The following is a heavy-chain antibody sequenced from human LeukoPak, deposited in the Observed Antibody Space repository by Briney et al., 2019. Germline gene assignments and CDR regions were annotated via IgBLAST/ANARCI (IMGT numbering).Heavy chain of an antibody. CDR2: IRSKANSYAT. CDR3: TRLAPASVVVVAAPYYYYGMDV. Sequence: RGSLKLSCAASGFTFSGSAMHWVRQASGKGLEWVGRIRSKANSYATAYAASVKGRFTISRDDSKNTAYLQMNSLKTEDTAVYYCTRLAPASVVVVAAPYYYYGMDVWGQGTTVTVSS. V-gene: IGHV3-73*01. J-gene: IGHJ6*02. CDR1: GFTFSGSA. D-gene: IGHD2-15*01.